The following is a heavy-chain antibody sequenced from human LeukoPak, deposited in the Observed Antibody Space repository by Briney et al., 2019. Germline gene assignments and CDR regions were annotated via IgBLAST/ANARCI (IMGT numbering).Heavy chain of an antibody. CDR2: ISGSGGST. CDR3: ARGKYGGYFIDY. V-gene: IGHV3-23*01. J-gene: IGHJ4*02. Sequence: GGSLRLSCAASGFTFSSYAISWVRQAPGKGLEWVSAISGSGGSTYYADSVKGRFTISRDNSKNTLYLQMNSLRAEDTAVYYCARGKYGGYFIDYWGQGTLVTVSS. D-gene: IGHD5-12*01. CDR1: GFTFSSYA.